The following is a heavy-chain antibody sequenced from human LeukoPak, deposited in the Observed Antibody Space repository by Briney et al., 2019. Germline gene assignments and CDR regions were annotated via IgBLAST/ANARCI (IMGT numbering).Heavy chain of an antibody. J-gene: IGHJ4*02. D-gene: IGHD1-26*01. CDR2: ISYDGSNK. Sequence: PGGSLRLSCASCVFIFSSYCMHGVRQPPAKGLEGVAVISYDGSNKYYADSVKGRFTISRDNSKNTLYLQMNSLRVEDTAVYYCAKDKAPLARIGYFDYWGQGNLVTVSS. CDR3: AKDKAPLARIGYFDY. CDR1: VFIFSSYC. V-gene: IGHV3-30*18.